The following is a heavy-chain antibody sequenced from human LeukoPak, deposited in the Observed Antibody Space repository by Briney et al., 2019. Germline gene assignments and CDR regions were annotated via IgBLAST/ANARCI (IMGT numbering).Heavy chain of an antibody. V-gene: IGHV1-69*04. D-gene: IGHD6-6*01. CDR3: ARGPPDSSD. Sequence: SVKVSCKASGYTFTGYYMHWVRQAPGQGLEWMGRIIPILGIASYAQKFQGRVTITADKSTSTAYMELSSLRSEDTAVYYCARGPPDSSDWGQGTLVTVSS. J-gene: IGHJ4*02. CDR2: IIPILGIA. CDR1: GYTFTGYY.